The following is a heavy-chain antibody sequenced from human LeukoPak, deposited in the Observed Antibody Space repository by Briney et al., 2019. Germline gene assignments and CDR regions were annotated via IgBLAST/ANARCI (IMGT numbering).Heavy chain of an antibody. CDR1: GGSISSYY. J-gene: IGHJ4*02. CDR2: IYYSGST. V-gene: IGHV4-59*01. D-gene: IGHD4-23*01. CDR3: ARIEDYGGNSVNY. Sequence: PSETLSLTCTVSGGSISSYYWSWIRQPPGKGLEWIGYIYYSGSTNYNPSLKSRVTISVDTSKNQFSLKLSSVTAADTAVYYCARIEDYGGNSVNYWGQGTLVTVSS.